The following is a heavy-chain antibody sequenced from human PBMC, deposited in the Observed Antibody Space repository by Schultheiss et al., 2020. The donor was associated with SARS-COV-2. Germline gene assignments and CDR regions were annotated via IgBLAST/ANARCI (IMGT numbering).Heavy chain of an antibody. CDR2: IYYSGST. D-gene: IGHD5-24*01. CDR1: GGSISSYY. Sequence: SETLSLTCTVSGGSISSYYWSWIRQPPGKGLEWIGYIYYSGSTNYNPSLKSRVSISADTSKSRFSLRLSSVAAADTAVYYCARAGRRWLQRRTYTNAFDIWGQGTMVTVSS. J-gene: IGHJ3*02. CDR3: ARAGRRWLQRRTYTNAFDI. V-gene: IGHV4-59*01.